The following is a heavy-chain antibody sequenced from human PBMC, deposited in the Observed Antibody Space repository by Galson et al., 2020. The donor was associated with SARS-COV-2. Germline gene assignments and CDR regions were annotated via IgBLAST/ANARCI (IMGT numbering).Heavy chain of an antibody. D-gene: IGHD3-16*01. J-gene: IGHJ4*02. Sequence: GGSLRLSCAASGFTFDDYTMHWVRQAPGKGLEWVSLINWDGSITYFADSLKGRFTISRDNSKNSLYLQMNSLSTEDSALYYCAKGGINDDYVESWGQGTLVTVSS. CDR2: INWDGSIT. V-gene: IGHV3-43*01. CDR3: AKGGINDDYVES. CDR1: GFTFDDYT.